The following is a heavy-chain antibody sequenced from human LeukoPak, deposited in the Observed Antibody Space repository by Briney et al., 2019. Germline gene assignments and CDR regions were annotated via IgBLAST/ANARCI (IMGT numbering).Heavy chain of an antibody. V-gene: IGHV4-4*07. CDR2: IHTSGTT. D-gene: IGHD1-26*01. Sequence: SETLSLTCSVSGDXMRSFYWSFIRQPAGKGLEWIGRIHTSGTTWYNASLKSRVAVSVDTSKNQFSLNLSSVTAADTAVYYCARGSSNPDYWGQGTLVTVSS. CDR3: ARGSSNPDY. CDR1: GDXMRSFY. J-gene: IGHJ4*02.